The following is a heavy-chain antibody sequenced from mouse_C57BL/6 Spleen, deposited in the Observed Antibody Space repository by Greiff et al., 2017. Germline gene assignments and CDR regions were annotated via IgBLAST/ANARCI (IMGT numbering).Heavy chain of an antibody. D-gene: IGHD1-1*01. CDR2: IDPSDSYT. CDR3: ARKDTTVVPYYAMDY. J-gene: IGHJ4*01. V-gene: IGHV1-69*01. Sequence: VQLQQPGAELVMPGASVKLSCKASGYTFTSYWMHWVKQRPGQGLEWIGEIDPSDSYTNYNQKFKGKSTLTVDKSSSTAYMQLSSLTSEDSAVYYCARKDTTVVPYYAMDYGGQGTSVTVSS. CDR1: GYTFTSYW.